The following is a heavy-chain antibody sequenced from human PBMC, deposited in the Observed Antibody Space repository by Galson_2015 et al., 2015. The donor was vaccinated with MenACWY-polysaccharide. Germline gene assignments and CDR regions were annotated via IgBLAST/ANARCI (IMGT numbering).Heavy chain of an antibody. CDR3: AGLYGSGNYYNYYGMDL. J-gene: IGHJ6*02. CDR1: GSTFSSYT. V-gene: IGHV3-21*01. Sequence: SLRLSCAASGSTFSSYTMNWLRQAPGKGLEWVSSISGSTSYIYYAESVKGRFTVSRDNAKNSLSLQMNSLRAEDTAVYFCAGLYGSGNYYNYYGMDLWGRGTAATVSS. CDR2: ISGSTSYI. D-gene: IGHD3-10*01.